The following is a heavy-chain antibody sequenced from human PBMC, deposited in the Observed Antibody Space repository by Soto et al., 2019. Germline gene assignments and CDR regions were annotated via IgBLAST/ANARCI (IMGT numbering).Heavy chain of an antibody. CDR3: ARGPSFWSGYHYYYYYMDV. D-gene: IGHD3-3*01. CDR2: INHSGST. J-gene: IGHJ6*03. Sequence: SETLSLTCAVYGGSFSGYYWSWIRQPPGKGLEWIGEINHSGSTNYNPSLKSRVTISVGTSKNQFSLKLSSVTAADTAVYYCARGPSFWSGYHYYYYYMDVWGKGTTVTVSS. V-gene: IGHV4-34*01. CDR1: GGSFSGYY.